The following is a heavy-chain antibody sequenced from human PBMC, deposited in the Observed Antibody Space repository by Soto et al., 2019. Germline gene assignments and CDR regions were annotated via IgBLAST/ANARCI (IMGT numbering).Heavy chain of an antibody. CDR2: TRNKANSYTT. CDR3: AREKLPYYYGSGYFDY. V-gene: IGHV3-72*01. CDR1: GFTFSDHY. D-gene: IGHD3-10*01. Sequence: GGSLRLSCAASGFTFSDHYMDWVRQAPGKGQEWVGRTRNKANSYTTEYTASVKGRFTISRDDSKNSLYLQMNSLKTEDTAVYYCAREKLPYYYGSGYFDYWGQGTLVTVSS. J-gene: IGHJ4*02.